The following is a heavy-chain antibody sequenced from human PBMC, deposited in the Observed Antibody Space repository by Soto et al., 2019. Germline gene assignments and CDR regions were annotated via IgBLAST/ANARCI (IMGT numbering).Heavy chain of an antibody. Sequence: TSETLSLTCTVSGDSVNRGGYYWSWIRQHPGKGLEWIGHTYFSGSTNYNPSLKSRVTISVDTSKNQFSLRLSSVTAADTAVYFCARVPYNYYGSRNDAFEIWGQGTMVTVSS. CDR2: TYFSGST. CDR1: GDSVNRGGYY. J-gene: IGHJ3*02. CDR3: ARVPYNYYGSRNDAFEI. V-gene: IGHV4-31*03. D-gene: IGHD3-22*01.